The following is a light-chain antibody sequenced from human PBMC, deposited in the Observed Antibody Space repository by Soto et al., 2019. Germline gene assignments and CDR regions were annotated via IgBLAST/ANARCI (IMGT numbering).Light chain of an antibody. Sequence: QSVLAQPASVSGSPGQSITISCTGTSSDIGHCDYVSWYQQHPGKAPKLMIYHVTYRPSGVSNRYSGSKSGNSASLTISGLQADDEADYYCCSLTTSHTYVFGRGTKVTVL. V-gene: IGLV2-14*03. CDR3: CSLTTSHTYV. J-gene: IGLJ1*01. CDR2: HVT. CDR1: SSDIGHCDY.